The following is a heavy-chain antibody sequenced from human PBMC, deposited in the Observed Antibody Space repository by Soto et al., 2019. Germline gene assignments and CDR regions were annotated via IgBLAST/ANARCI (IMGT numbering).Heavy chain of an antibody. CDR2: VHDSWGS. CDR3: VRKGFGALQGLVAA. CDR1: GCSISSYY. J-gene: IGHJ6*03. V-gene: IGHV4-59*08. D-gene: IGHD3-16*01. Sequence: WETLSLTCTVSGCSISSYYWSWSRQPPGKGLEWIGYVHDSWGSHYNPSLKSRVAISLDTSKSQFSLKLTSVTATDTAVYYCVRKGFGALQGLVAARGKATTVT.